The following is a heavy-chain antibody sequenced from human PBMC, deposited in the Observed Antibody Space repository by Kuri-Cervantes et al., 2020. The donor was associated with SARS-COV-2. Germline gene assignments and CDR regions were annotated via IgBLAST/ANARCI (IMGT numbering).Heavy chain of an antibody. CDR3: AREKSSLGRNRYYHYYMDV. D-gene: IGHD7-27*01. V-gene: IGHV1-18*01. CDR2: ISAYNGNT. J-gene: IGHJ6*03. Sequence: ASVKVSCKASGYTFTSYGISWVRQAPGQGLGWMGWISAYNGNTNYAQKLQGRVTMTTDTSTSTAYMELRSLRSDDTAVYYCAREKSSLGRNRYYHYYMDVWGKGTTVTVSS. CDR1: GYTFTSYG.